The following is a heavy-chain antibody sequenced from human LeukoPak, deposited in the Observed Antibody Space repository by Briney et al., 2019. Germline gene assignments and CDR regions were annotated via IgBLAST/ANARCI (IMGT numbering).Heavy chain of an antibody. CDR3: ARDVMFYSSSWYPYYYMDV. Sequence: SETLSLTCTVSGGSISSYYWSWIRQPAGKGLEWIGRIYTSGSTNYNPSLKSRVTMSVDTSKNQFSLKLSSVTAADTAVYYCARDVMFYSSSWYPYYYMDVWGKGTTVTVSS. V-gene: IGHV4-4*07. D-gene: IGHD6-13*01. CDR1: GGSISSYY. CDR2: IYTSGST. J-gene: IGHJ6*03.